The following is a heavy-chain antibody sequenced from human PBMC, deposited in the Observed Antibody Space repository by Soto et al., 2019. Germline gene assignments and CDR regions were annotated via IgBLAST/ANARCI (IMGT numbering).Heavy chain of an antibody. D-gene: IGHD3-3*01. CDR3: ATREWSSSFDP. Sequence: ASVKVSCKASGYTFTSYCISWVRQAPGQGLEWMGGFDPEDGETIYAQKFQGRVTMTEDTSTDTAYMELSSLRSEDTAVYYCATREWSSSFDPWGQGTLVTVSS. CDR2: FDPEDGET. V-gene: IGHV1-24*01. CDR1: GYTFTSYC. J-gene: IGHJ5*02.